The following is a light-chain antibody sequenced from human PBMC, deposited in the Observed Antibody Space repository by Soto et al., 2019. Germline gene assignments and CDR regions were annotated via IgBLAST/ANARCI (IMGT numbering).Light chain of an antibody. CDR1: QSLLHTNGYNY. CDR3: MQPLQTPRT. V-gene: IGKV2-28*01. CDR2: LGS. Sequence: DIVMTQSPLSLPVTPGEPASISCRSSQSLLHTNGYNYLDWYLQKPGQSPQALIYLGSNRSSGVPDRSSGSGSGTDFTLKISRVEAEDVGVYYCMQPLQTPRTFGQGTKVEIK. J-gene: IGKJ1*01.